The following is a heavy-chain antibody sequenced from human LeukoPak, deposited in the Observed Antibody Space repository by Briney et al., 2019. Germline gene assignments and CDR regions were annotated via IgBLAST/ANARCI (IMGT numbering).Heavy chain of an antibody. CDR1: GGTFSSYA. CDR2: INPNSGGT. V-gene: IGHV1-2*02. D-gene: IGHD4-23*01. CDR3: ARARGTTVVTPFDY. Sequence: ASVKVSCKASGGTFSSYAISWVRQAPGQGLEWMGWINPNSGGTNYAQKFQGRFTMTRDTSISTAYMELSRLRSDDTAVYYCARARGTTVVTPFDYWGQGTLVTVSS. J-gene: IGHJ4*02.